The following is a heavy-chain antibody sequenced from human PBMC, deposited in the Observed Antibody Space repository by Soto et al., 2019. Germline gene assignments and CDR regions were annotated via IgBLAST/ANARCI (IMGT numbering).Heavy chain of an antibody. V-gene: IGHV3-13*01. CDR1: GFTFSSYD. Sequence: EVQLVESGGGLVQPGGSLRLSCAASGFTFSSYDMHWVRQAAGKGLEWVSGIGYAGDTYYPGSVKGRFTISRENAKNSLYLQMNRLGAGDTAVYYCARGGWSSGYSHLDAFDIWGQGTMVTVSS. CDR2: IGYAGDT. D-gene: IGHD5-12*01. CDR3: ARGGWSSGYSHLDAFDI. J-gene: IGHJ3*02.